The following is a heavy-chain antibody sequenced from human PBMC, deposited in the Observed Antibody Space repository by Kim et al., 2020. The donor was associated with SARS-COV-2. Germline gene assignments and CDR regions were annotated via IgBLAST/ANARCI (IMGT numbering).Heavy chain of an antibody. V-gene: IGHV3-30*18. CDR1: GFAFNMYG. Sequence: GGSLRLSCAASGFAFNMYGMHWVRQAPGKGLEWVAVISYDGNSQSYVDSVKGRFTVSRDNSKNLVYLQMTSLRGEDTAVYYCAKDVLSVHYYYCMDVWG. CDR3: AKDVLSVHYYYCMDV. D-gene: IGHD3-10*02. CDR2: ISYDGNSQ. J-gene: IGHJ6*02.